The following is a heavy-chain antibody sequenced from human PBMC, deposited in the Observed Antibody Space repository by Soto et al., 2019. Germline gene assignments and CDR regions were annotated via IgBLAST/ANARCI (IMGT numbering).Heavy chain of an antibody. D-gene: IGHD4-17*01. V-gene: IGHV3-21*01. CDR1: GFTFSSYS. Sequence: GGSLRLSCAASGFTFSSYSMNWVRQAPGKGLEWVSSISSSSSYIYYADSVKGRFTISRDNAKNSLYLQMNSLRAEDTAVYYCARDRLRDYGVISCWGQGTLVTVSS. J-gene: IGHJ4*02. CDR3: ARDRLRDYGVISC. CDR2: ISSSSSYI.